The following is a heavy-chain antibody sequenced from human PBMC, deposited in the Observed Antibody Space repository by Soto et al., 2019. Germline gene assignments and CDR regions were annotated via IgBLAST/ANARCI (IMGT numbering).Heavy chain of an antibody. CDR2: IWYDGSNK. CDR1: GFTFSSYG. D-gene: IGHD3-22*01. CDR3: ARDDSSGYYSPLHAFDI. Sequence: PGGSLRLSCAASGFTFSSYGMHWVRQAPGKGLEWVAVIWYDGSNKYYADSVKGRFTISRDNSKNTLYLQMNSLRAEDTAVYYCARDDSSGYYSPLHAFDIWGQGTMVTVSS. V-gene: IGHV3-33*01. J-gene: IGHJ3*02.